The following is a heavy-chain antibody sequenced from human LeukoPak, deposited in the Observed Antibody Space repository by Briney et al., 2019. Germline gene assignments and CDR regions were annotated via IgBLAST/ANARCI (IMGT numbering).Heavy chain of an antibody. V-gene: IGHV3-49*04. D-gene: IGHD3-22*01. CDR2: IRSKAYGGTT. Sequence: GGSLRLSCAASGFTFDDFAMHWVRQPPGKGLEWVGFIRSKAYGGTTEYAASVKGRFTISRDDSKSIAYLQMNSLKTEDTAVYYCTRDKSYYDSSGYYYVYWGQGTLVTVSS. CDR3: TRDKSYYDSSGYYYVY. CDR1: GFTFDDFA. J-gene: IGHJ4*02.